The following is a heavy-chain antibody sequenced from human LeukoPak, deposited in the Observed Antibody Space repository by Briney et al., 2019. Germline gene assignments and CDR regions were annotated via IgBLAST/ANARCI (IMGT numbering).Heavy chain of an antibody. D-gene: IGHD3-10*01. J-gene: IGHJ4*02. CDR3: AKVAHYYYGSESYYFFEH. Sequence: PGGSLRLSCAASGFTFSSYEINWVRQAPGKGLEWVSYISSSGSTIKYADSVKGRFTISRGNAKNSLYLQMNSLRVEDTATYYCAKVAHYYYGSESYYFFEHWGQGTPVTASS. CDR2: ISSSGSTI. CDR1: GFTFSSYE. V-gene: IGHV3-48*03.